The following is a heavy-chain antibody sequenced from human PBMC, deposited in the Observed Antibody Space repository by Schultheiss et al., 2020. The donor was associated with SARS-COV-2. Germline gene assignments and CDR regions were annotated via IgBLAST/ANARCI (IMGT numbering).Heavy chain of an antibody. V-gene: IGHV4-59*08. CDR1: GGSISSYY. CDR3: ARVWYSQVDY. CDR2: IYYSGST. Sequence: SQTLSLTCTVSGGSISSYYWSWIRQPPGKGLEWIGYIYYSGSTNYNPSLKSRVTISVDTSKNQFSLKLSSVTAADTAVYYCARVWYSQVDYWGQGTLVTVSS. J-gene: IGHJ4*02. D-gene: IGHD2-21*01.